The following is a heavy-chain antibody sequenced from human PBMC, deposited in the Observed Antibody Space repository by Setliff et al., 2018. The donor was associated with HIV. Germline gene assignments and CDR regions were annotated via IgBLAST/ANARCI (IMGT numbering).Heavy chain of an antibody. CDR1: GYSFTSYW. CDR3: ASLSGYSGDAFDV. Sequence: GESLKISCKASGYSFTSYWIGWVRQMPGKGLECMGIIYPGDSDTRYSPSFQGQVTISADKSINTVYLQWSTLKASDTAMYYCASLSGYSGDAFDVWGQGTMVTVSS. J-gene: IGHJ3*01. V-gene: IGHV5-51*01. D-gene: IGHD3-22*01. CDR2: IYPGDSDT.